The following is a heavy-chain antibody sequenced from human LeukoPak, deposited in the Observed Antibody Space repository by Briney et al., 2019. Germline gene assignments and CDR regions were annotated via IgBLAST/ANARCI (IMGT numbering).Heavy chain of an antibody. CDR1: GYTFTGYY. V-gene: IGHV1-2*02. CDR3: ARGLNYYYGMDV. J-gene: IGHJ6*02. CDR2: INPNSGGT. Sequence: ASVKVSCKASGYTFTGYYMHWVRQAPGQGLEWMGWINPNSGGTNYAQKFQGRVTMTRDTSISTAYMEPSRLRSDDTAVYYCARGLNYYYGMDVWGQGTTVTVSS.